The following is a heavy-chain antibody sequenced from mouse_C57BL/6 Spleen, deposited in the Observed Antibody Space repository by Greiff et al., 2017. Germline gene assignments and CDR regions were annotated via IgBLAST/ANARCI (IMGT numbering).Heavy chain of an antibody. J-gene: IGHJ1*03. D-gene: IGHD1-1*01. CDR2: ISDGGSYT. CDR3: ARAVITTVVVYWYFDV. Sequence: EVKVVESGGGLVKPGGSLKLSCAASGFTFSSYAMSWVRQTPEKRLEWVATISDGGSYTYYPDNVKGRFTISRDNAKNNLYLQMSHLKSEDTAMYYCARAVITTVVVYWYFDVWGTGTTVTVSS. V-gene: IGHV5-4*03. CDR1: GFTFSSYA.